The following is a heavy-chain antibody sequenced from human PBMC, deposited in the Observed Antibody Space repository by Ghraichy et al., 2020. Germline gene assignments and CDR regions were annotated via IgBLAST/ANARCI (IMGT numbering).Heavy chain of an antibody. J-gene: IGHJ5*02. Sequence: SETLSLTCTVSGGSISSSDYYWVWIRQPPGKGLESIGSVYRSGSAFYNTSLRSRVTISVDTSKNQFSLKVNSVTAADTAVYYCVRQGVRGLSRWFDPWGQGTLVTVSS. CDR1: GGSISSSDYY. CDR2: VYRSGSA. CDR3: VRQGVRGLSRWFDP. D-gene: IGHD3-10*01. V-gene: IGHV4-39*01.